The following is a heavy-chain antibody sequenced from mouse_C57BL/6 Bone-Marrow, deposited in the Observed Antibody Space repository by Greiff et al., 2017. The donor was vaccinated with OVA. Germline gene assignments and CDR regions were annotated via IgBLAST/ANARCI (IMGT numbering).Heavy chain of an antibody. CDR1: GYAFTNYL. J-gene: IGHJ3*01. Sequence: QVQLQQSGAELVRPGTSVKVSCKASGYAFTNYLIEWVKQRPGQGLEWIGVINPGSGGTNYNEKFKGKATLTADKSSSTAYMQLSSLTSEDSAVYYCARGDYYGSSIAYWGQGTLVTVSA. D-gene: IGHD1-1*01. CDR2: INPGSGGT. V-gene: IGHV1-54*01. CDR3: ARGDYYGSSIAY.